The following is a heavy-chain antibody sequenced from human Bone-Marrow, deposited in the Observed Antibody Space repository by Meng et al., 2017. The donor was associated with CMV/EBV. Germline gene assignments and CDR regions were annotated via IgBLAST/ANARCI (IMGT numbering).Heavy chain of an antibody. CDR2: IIPILGIA. D-gene: IGHD2-2*01. Sequence: SVKVSCKASGGTFSSYTISWVRQAPGQGLEWMGRIIPILGIANYAQKFQGRVTITADKSTSTAYMELSSLRSEDTAVYYCARDFGYCSSTSCYPRNWFDPWGQGTLVTFSS. CDR3: ARDFGYCSSTSCYPRNWFDP. V-gene: IGHV1-69*04. J-gene: IGHJ5*02. CDR1: GGTFSSYT.